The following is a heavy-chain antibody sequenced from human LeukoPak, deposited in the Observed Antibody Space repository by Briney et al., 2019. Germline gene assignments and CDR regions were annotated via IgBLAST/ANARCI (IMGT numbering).Heavy chain of an antibody. CDR1: GVTVSTNC. D-gene: IGHD5-18*01. V-gene: IGHV3-53*04. Sequence: GGSLRLSCAASGVTVSTNCMTWVRQAPGKGLEWVSTIYSGSTTYYADSVMGRFTISRHNSRNTLYLQMNSLRAEDTAVYYCARVDTVMAYYFDLWGQGTLVTVSS. CDR2: IYSGSTT. CDR3: ARVDTVMAYYFDL. J-gene: IGHJ4*02.